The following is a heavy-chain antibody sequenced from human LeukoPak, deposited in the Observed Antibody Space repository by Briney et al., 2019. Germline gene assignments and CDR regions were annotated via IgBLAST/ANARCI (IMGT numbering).Heavy chain of an antibody. CDR2: FDPEDGET. V-gene: IGHV1-24*01. CDR1: GYTLTELS. D-gene: IGHD6-19*01. Sequence: ASVTVSCKVSGYTLTELSMHWVRQVPGKGLEWMGGFDPEDGETSYAQKFQGRVTMTEDTSTDTAYMELSSLRSEDTAVYYCATGAVADYNWFDPWGQGTLVTVSS. CDR3: ATGAVADYNWFDP. J-gene: IGHJ5*02.